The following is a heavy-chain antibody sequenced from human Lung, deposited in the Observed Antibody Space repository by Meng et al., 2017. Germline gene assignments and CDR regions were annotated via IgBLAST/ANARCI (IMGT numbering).Heavy chain of an antibody. Sequence: QVQLQESGSGLVKPSQTLSLTSAVSGGSISSGGYSWSWIRQHPGKGLEWIGYISHSGSTYYNPSLKNRVTISVDRSKNQFSLRLTSVTAADTAVYSCARSGYCSGSSCYGSFDSWGQGTLVTVSS. D-gene: IGHD2-15*01. CDR1: GGSISSGGYS. J-gene: IGHJ4*02. CDR3: ARSGYCSGSSCYGSFDS. CDR2: ISHSGST. V-gene: IGHV4-30-2*01.